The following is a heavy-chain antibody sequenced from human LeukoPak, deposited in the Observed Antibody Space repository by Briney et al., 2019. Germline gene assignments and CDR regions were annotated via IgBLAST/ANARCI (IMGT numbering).Heavy chain of an antibody. J-gene: IGHJ4*02. Sequence: PSETLSFTCTVSGGSISSSSYYWGWIRQPPGKGLEWIGSIYYSGSTYNNPSLKSGVTISVDTSKNQFSLKLSSVTAADTAVYYCARLVLSGGYCSGGSCSLDYWGQGTLVTVSS. V-gene: IGHV4-39*01. CDR3: ARLVLSGGYCSGGSCSLDY. CDR1: GGSISSSSYY. D-gene: IGHD2-15*01. CDR2: IYYSGST.